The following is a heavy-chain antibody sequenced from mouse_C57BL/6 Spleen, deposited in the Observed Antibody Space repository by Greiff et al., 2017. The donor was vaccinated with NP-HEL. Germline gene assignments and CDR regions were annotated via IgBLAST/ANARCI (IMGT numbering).Heavy chain of an antibody. V-gene: IGHV1-80*01. CDR1: GYAFSSYW. Sequence: VKLQQSGAELVKPGASVKISCKASGYAFSSYWMNWVKQRPGKGLEWIGQIYPGDGDTTYNGKFKGKATLTADKSSSTAYMQLSSLTSEDSAVYFCARRGATVVVDYWGQGTTLTVSS. D-gene: IGHD1-1*01. CDR2: IYPGDGDT. CDR3: ARRGATVVVDY. J-gene: IGHJ2*01.